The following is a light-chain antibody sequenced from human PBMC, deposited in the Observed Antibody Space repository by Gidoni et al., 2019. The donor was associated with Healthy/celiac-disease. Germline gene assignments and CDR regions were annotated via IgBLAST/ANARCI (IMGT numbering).Light chain of an antibody. CDR2: DAS. CDR3: QQSHSTPRT. CDR1: QSISRY. J-gene: IGKJ4*02. V-gene: IGKV1-39*01. Sequence: DIQMTQSPSSLSASVGDRVTITCRASQSISRYLNWYQQKPGKAPKLLIYDASSLQSGVPSRFSGSGSGTAFTLTISSLHPEDFGTYYCQQSHSTPRTFGGGTKVEIK.